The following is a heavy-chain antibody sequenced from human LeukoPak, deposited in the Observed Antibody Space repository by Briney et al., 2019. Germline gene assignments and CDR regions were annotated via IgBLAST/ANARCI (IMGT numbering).Heavy chain of an antibody. Sequence: GGSLRLSCAASGFTFSGSAMHWARQASGKGLEWVGRIRSKANSYATAYAASVKGRFTISRDDSKNTAYLQMNSLKTEDTAVYYCTRQGGGGDPEDPFDYWGQGTLVTVSS. CDR1: GFTFSGSA. V-gene: IGHV3-73*01. CDR3: TRQGGGGDPEDPFDY. CDR2: IRSKANSYAT. J-gene: IGHJ4*02. D-gene: IGHD2-21*02.